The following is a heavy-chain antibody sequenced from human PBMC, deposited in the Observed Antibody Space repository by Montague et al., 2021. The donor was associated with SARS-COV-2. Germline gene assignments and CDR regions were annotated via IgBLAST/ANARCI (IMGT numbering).Heavy chain of an antibody. CDR3: AASLVGATPADY. CDR1: GFPFSSYG. CDR2: IWYDGSNK. D-gene: IGHD1-26*01. J-gene: IGHJ4*02. V-gene: IGHV3-33*01. Sequence: SRSISFSASGFPFSSYGMHWVRQAPGKGLEWVAVIWYDGSNKYYADSVKGRFTISRDNSKNTLYLQMNSLRAEDTAVYYCAASLVGATPADYWGQGTLVTVSS.